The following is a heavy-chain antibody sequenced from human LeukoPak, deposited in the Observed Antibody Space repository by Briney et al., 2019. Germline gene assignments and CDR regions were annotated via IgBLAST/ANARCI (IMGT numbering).Heavy chain of an antibody. Sequence: PGGSLRLSCTASGFTFGDYAMSWFRQAPGKGLEWVGFIRSKASGGTTEYAASVKGRFTISRDDSKTIAYLQMNSLKTEDTAVYYCTRARVGATVNWFDPWGRGTLVTVSS. CDR1: GFTFGDYA. D-gene: IGHD1-26*01. J-gene: IGHJ5*02. V-gene: IGHV3-49*03. CDR2: IRSKASGGTT. CDR3: TRARVGATVNWFDP.